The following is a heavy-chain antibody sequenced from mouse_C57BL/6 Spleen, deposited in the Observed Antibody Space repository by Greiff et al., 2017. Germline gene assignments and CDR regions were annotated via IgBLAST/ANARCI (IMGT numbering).Heavy chain of an antibody. D-gene: IGHD2-3*01. CDR1: GYTFTSYW. V-gene: IGHV1-64*01. CDR2: IHPNSGST. CDR3: ANIDGYTTWCAY. J-gene: IGHJ3*01. Sequence: QVQLKQPGAELVKPGASVKLSCKASGYTFTSYWMHWVKQRPGQGLEWIGMIHPNSGSTNYNEKFKSKATLTVDKSSSTAYMQLSSLTSEDSAVYFSANIDGYTTWCAYRGEGGLWTVSA.